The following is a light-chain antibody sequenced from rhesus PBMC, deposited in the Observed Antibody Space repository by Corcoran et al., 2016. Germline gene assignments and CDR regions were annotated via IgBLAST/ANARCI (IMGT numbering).Light chain of an antibody. CDR2: KAS. Sequence: DIQLTQSPSSLSASVGDRATITCRASEDINKNYNWYQQKQGKAPQLLNYKASNLQSGASSRFSGSGSVTDYTFTISGLQSEDVSTYYCQHNHGFPYSFGQGTKVEI. V-gene: IGKV1-74*01. CDR3: QHNHGFPYS. CDR1: EDINKN. J-gene: IGKJ2*01.